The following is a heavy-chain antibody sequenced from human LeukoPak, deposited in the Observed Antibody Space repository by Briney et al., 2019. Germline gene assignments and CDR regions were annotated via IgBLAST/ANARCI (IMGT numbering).Heavy chain of an antibody. Sequence: SETLSLTCTVSGGSISSSSYYWGWIRQPPGKGLEWIGSIYYSGSTYYNPSLKSRVTISVDTSKNQFSLKLSSVSAADTAVYYCARSVLYYYDSSGYPIDYWGQGTLVTVSS. D-gene: IGHD3-22*01. CDR3: ARSVLYYYDSSGYPIDY. CDR2: IYYSGST. V-gene: IGHV4-39*01. J-gene: IGHJ4*02. CDR1: GGSISSSSYY.